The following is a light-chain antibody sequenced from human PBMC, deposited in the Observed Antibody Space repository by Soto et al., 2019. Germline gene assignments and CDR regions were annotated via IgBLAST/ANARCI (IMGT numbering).Light chain of an antibody. Sequence: VVLTQSPATLSLSPGDRATLSCRASRHVYINALGWYQQKPGRTPTLLIYGASTRATDIPDRFSATGSGTDFSLTISGVEPEDSAVYYCQQYGASPLTFCPGTRLEI. V-gene: IGKV3-20*01. CDR2: GAS. CDR3: QQYGASPLT. J-gene: IGKJ3*01. CDR1: RHVYINA.